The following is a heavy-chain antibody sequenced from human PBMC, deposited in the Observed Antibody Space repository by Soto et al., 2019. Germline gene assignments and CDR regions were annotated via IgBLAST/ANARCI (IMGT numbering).Heavy chain of an antibody. CDR1: GFTFSSYG. D-gene: IGHD3-10*01. J-gene: IGHJ6*02. V-gene: IGHV3-30*18. Sequence: QVQLVESGGGVVQPGRSLRLSCAASGFTFSSYGMHWVRQAPGKGLEWVAVISYDGSDKYYTDSVKGRLTISRDNSKNTLYLQMNSLRGEDTAVYHCAKAYGSGTVYGMYVWGQGTTVTVSS. CDR3: AKAYGSGTVYGMYV. CDR2: ISYDGSDK.